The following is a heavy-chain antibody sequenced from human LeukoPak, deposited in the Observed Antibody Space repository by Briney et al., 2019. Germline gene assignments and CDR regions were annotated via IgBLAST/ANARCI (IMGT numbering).Heavy chain of an antibody. J-gene: IGHJ4*02. V-gene: IGHV3-53*01. CDR3: SRGPAGYN. CDR1: GFTVSSNH. D-gene: IGHD1-1*01. Sequence: GGSLRLSCAASGFTVSSNHMSWVRQAPGKGLEWVSVIYSGGSTDYAESVKGQFTISRDNLKNTLYLQMNSLRGEDTAVYYCSRGPAGYNWGQGTLVTFSS. CDR2: IYSGGST.